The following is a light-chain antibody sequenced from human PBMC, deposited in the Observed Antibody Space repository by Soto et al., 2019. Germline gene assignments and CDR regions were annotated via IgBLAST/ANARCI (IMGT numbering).Light chain of an antibody. Sequence: EIVLTQSPATLSLSPGERATLSCRASQSVSSYLAWYQQKPGQAPRLLIYGAYSRATGIPDRFSGSGSGTDFTLTIRRLEPEDFAVYYCQQYGSSPRTFGQGTKVDIK. V-gene: IGKV3-20*01. J-gene: IGKJ1*01. CDR2: GAY. CDR1: QSVSSY. CDR3: QQYGSSPRT.